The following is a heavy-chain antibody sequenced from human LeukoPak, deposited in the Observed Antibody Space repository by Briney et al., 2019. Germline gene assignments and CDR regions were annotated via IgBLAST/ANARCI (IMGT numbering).Heavy chain of an antibody. CDR1: GFSFSSCA. V-gene: IGHV3-30-3*01. Sequence: GESLRLSCAVSGFSFSSCAMYWVRQAPGKGLEWVALISNDGSNKYYADSVKGRFTISRDNSKNTLYLQLNSLRVEDTAMYYCGREKCSGGTCYSTVDYWGQGTLVTVSS. J-gene: IGHJ4*02. D-gene: IGHD2-15*01. CDR3: GREKCSGGTCYSTVDY. CDR2: ISNDGSNK.